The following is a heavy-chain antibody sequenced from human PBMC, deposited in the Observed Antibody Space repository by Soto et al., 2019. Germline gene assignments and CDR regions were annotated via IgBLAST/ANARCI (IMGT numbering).Heavy chain of an antibody. CDR3: ARLPTPHGGVLSSFYAMDV. D-gene: IGHD2-8*02. Sequence: GESLNSSCKGSGYSFTSYWISWVRQMPGKGLDWMGRIDPSDSYTNYSPSFQGHVTISADKSISTAYLQWSSLKASDTAMYYCARLPTPHGGVLSSFYAMDVRGQGTTVTLSS. V-gene: IGHV5-10-1*01. J-gene: IGHJ6*02. CDR2: IDPSDSYT. CDR1: GYSFTSYW.